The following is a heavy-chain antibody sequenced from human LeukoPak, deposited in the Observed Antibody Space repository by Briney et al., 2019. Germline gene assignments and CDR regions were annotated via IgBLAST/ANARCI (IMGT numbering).Heavy chain of an antibody. CDR3: AAGPYGGNSLDWYFDL. J-gene: IGHJ2*01. D-gene: IGHD4-23*01. CDR2: IVVGSGNT. V-gene: IGHV1-58*02. Sequence: ASVKVSCKASGFTFTSSAMQWVRQARGQRLEWIGWIVVGSGNTNYAQKFQERVTITRDMSTSTAYMELSSLRSEDTAVYYCAAGPYGGNSLDWYFDLWGRGTLVTVSS. CDR1: GFTFTSSA.